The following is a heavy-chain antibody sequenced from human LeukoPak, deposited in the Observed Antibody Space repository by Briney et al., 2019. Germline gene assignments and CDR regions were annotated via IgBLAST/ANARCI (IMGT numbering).Heavy chain of an antibody. CDR1: GGSISSSSYY. J-gene: IGHJ4*02. CDR2: IYYSGNT. V-gene: IGHV4-39*01. Sequence: SETLSLTCTVSGGSISSSSYYWGWIRQPPGKGLEWIGSIYYSGNTYYNPSLKSRVSISVDTSQNQFSLKLSSVTAADTAVYYCARLPSTTPPDYWGQGTLVIVSS. D-gene: IGHD1-14*01. CDR3: ARLPSTTPPDY.